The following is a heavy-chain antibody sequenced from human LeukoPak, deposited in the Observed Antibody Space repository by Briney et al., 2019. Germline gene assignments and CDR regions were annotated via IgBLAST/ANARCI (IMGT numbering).Heavy chain of an antibody. V-gene: IGHV1-2*02. CDR1: RYTFTDYY. Sequence: ASVNVSCKASRYTFTDYYMHWVRQAPGQGLEWVGWINPNSGGTNYAQKFQGRVTMTRDTSIRTAYMELSSLRSDDTAMYYCASGASAFDYWGQGTLVTVSS. D-gene: IGHD3-16*01. CDR3: ASGASAFDY. CDR2: INPNSGGT. J-gene: IGHJ4*02.